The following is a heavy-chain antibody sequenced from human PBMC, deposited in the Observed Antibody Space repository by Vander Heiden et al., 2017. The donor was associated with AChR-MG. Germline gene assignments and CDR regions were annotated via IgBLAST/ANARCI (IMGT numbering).Heavy chain of an antibody. CDR3: TNEGSGKDDGNSVPHDY. CDR2: VSHDEGIK. J-gene: IGHJ4*02. CDR1: GFAFYKYG. D-gene: IGHD1-1*01. Sequence: AASGFAFYKYGMHWVRQAPGKGLEWVAAVSHDEGIKFYVESVKGRFTISRDNSKNMLYLQMTSLRGEDTAVYFCTNEGSGKDDGNSVPHDYWGQGTLVTVSS. V-gene: IGHV3-30*18.